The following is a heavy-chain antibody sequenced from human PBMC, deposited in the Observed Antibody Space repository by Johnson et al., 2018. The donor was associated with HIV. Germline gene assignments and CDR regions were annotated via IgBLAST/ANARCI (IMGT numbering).Heavy chain of an antibody. V-gene: IGHV3-30-3*01. CDR3: AKDRVVIAAHDAFDI. CDR2: ISYDGSNK. Sequence: QMQLVESGGGVVQPGRSLRLSCAASGFTFSSYAMHWVRQAPGKGLEWVAVISYDGSNKYYADSVKGRFTISRDNSKNTLYLQMNSLRAEDTAVYYCAKDRVVIAAHDAFDIWGQGTMVTVSS. J-gene: IGHJ3*02. D-gene: IGHD2-21*01. CDR1: GFTFSSYA.